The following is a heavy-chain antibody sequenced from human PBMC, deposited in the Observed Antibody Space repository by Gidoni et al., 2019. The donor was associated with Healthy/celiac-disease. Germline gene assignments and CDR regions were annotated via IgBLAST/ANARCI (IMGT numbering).Heavy chain of an antibody. J-gene: IGHJ4*02. D-gene: IGHD5-18*01. CDR3: ARVSAVGYSYGWDY. Sequence: EVQLVESGGGLVKPGGSLRLSCAASGFPFSSYSMNWVRQAPGKGLEWVSSISSSSSYIYYADSVKGRFTISRDNAKNSLYLQMNSLRAEDTAVYYCARVSAVGYSYGWDYWGQGTLVTVSS. CDR1: GFPFSSYS. V-gene: IGHV3-21*01. CDR2: ISSSSSYI.